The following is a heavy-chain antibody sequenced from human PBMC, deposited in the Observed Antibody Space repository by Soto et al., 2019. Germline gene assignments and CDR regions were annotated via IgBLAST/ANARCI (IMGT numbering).Heavy chain of an antibody. J-gene: IGHJ4*02. V-gene: IGHV1-3*01. CDR3: AGALPGIAVAGFDY. D-gene: IGHD6-19*01. CDR1: GYTFTSYA. CDR2: INAGNGNT. Sequence: SVKVSCKASGYTFTSYAMHWVRQAPGQRLEWMGWINAGNGNTKYSQKFQGRVTITRDTSASTAYMELSSLRSEDTAVYYCAGALPGIAVAGFDYWGQGTLVTGSS.